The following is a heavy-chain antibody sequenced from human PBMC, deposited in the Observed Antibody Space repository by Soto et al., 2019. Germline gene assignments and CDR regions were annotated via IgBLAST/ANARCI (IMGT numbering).Heavy chain of an antibody. CDR3: TTDGYGSGSYYNYYYGMDV. J-gene: IGHJ6*02. CDR1: GFTFSNAW. Sequence: GSLRLSCAASGFTFSNAWMSWVRQAPGKGLEWVGRIKSKTDGGTTDYAAPVKGRFTISRDDSKNTLYLQMNSLKTEDTAVYYCTTDGYGSGSYYNYYYGMDVWGQGTTVTVSS. CDR2: IKSKTDGGTT. D-gene: IGHD3-10*01. V-gene: IGHV3-15*01.